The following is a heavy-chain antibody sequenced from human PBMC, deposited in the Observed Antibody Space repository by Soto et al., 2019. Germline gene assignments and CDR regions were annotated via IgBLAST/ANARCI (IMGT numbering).Heavy chain of an antibody. CDR2: ITPMFGTP. V-gene: IGHV1-69*01. CDR3: ARDGTLYDSSAYYYLY. Sequence: QVQLVQSGAEVKKPWSSVKVSCKASGGTFSRYTITWVRQAPGQGLEWMGGITPMFGTPHYAQKFQGRVTITADESTSTAYLERSSLRSEDTAMYYCARDGTLYDSSAYYYLYWGQGTLVTVSS. J-gene: IGHJ4*02. CDR1: GGTFSRYT. D-gene: IGHD3-22*01.